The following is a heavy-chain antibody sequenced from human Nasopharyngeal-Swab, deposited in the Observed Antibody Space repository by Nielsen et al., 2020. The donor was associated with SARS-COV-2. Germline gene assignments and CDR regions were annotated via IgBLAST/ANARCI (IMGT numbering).Heavy chain of an antibody. V-gene: IGHV3-23*01. CDR1: GFTFSSYA. CDR3: AKKGSCSSTSCYYYDYYYMDV. D-gene: IGHD2-2*01. J-gene: IGHJ6*03. Sequence: GESLKISCAASGFTFSSYAMSWVRQAPGKGLEWVSTISGSGGSTYYADSVKGRFTISRDNSKNTLYLQMTGLRAEDTAVYYCAKKGSCSSTSCYYYDYYYMDVWGKRTTVTVSS. CDR2: ISGSGGST.